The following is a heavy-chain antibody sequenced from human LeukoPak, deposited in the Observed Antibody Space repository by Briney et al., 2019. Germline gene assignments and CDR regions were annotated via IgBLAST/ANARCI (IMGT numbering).Heavy chain of an antibody. D-gene: IGHD6-19*01. CDR3: ARSKAVAGVYYLEY. J-gene: IGHJ4*02. CDR2: IIPILDIA. V-gene: IGHV1-69*04. CDR1: GGTFSSYA. Sequence: SVKVSCKASGGTFSSYAISRVRQAPGQGLGWMGRIIPILDIANYAQKFQGRVTITADKSTSTAYMELSSLRSEDTAVSYCARSKAVAGVYYLEYWGQGTLVTVSS.